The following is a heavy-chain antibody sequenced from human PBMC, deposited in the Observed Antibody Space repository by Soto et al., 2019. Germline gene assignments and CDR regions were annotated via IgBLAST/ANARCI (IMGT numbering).Heavy chain of an antibody. CDR2: IYYSGRT. CDR3: ARVVPTMIVPGRYFDL. V-gene: IGHV4-59*01. D-gene: IGHD3-22*01. Sequence: QVQLQESGPGLVKPSETLSLTCTVSGGSISSYYWSWIRQPPGKGLEWIGYIYYSGRTNYNPSLKSRVTISVDTSKNQFSLKLSSVTAADTAVYYCARVVPTMIVPGRYFDLWGRGTLVTVSS. J-gene: IGHJ2*01. CDR1: GGSISSYY.